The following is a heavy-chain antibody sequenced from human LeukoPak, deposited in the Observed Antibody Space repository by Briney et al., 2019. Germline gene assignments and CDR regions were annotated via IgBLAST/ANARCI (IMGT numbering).Heavy chain of an antibody. CDR3: AREILGGFTPGAY. J-gene: IGHJ4*02. CDR1: LDSTTSNF. CDR2: IHRSGSP. Sequence: SDTLSLTRTVSLDSTTSNFWSWARHPPGKGREWIGEIHRSGSPNYNPSLQSRVTISIDRSRNQIVLELSSVTAADTAVYYCAREILGGFTPGAYWGQGTLVTVSS. D-gene: IGHD3-10*01. V-gene: IGHV4-4*02.